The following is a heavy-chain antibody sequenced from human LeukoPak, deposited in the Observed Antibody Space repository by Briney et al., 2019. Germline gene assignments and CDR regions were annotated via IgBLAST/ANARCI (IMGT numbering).Heavy chain of an antibody. D-gene: IGHD3-22*01. CDR1: GFTSTTSA. J-gene: IGHJ4*02. CDR3: AAEFGYSYDNSAYNVPFFDY. V-gene: IGHV1-58*01. Sequence: GASVKVSCKAPGFTSTTSAVQWVRQARGQRLEWIGWIVVGSGDTNYAQKFQERVTITRDMSTSTAYMELSSLTSEDTAVYYCAAEFGYSYDNSAYNVPFFDYWGQGTLVTVSA. CDR2: IVVGSGDT.